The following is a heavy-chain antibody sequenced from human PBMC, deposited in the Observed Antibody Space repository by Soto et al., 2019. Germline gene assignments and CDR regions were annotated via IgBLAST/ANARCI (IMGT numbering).Heavy chain of an antibody. D-gene: IGHD1-1*01. Sequence: QVQLEQSGAEVKKPGASVKVSCKASGYRFTTYDYNWVRRAPGQGFEWMGGRNPDSGKTGYAQKCQGRANKTRDTSRTTADRELSSLTSDDTAVYYCVRGPRTWRFDFRGQGSLVTVSS. CDR3: VRGPRTWRFDF. CDR2: RNPDSGKT. J-gene: IGHJ4*02. CDR1: GYRFTTYD. V-gene: IGHV1-8*01.